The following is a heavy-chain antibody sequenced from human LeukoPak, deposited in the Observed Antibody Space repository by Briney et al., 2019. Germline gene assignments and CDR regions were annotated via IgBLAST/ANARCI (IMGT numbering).Heavy chain of an antibody. CDR2: IIPIFGTA. V-gene: IGHV1-69*05. D-gene: IGHD3-22*01. Sequence: SVTVSFTASGGTFSIYAISWVRQAPGQGLEWMGGIIPIFGTANYAQKFQGRVTITTDESTSTAYMELSSLRSEDTAVYYCARYNRPNYYDSSGYYQYWGQGTLVTVSS. CDR3: ARYNRPNYYDSSGYYQY. CDR1: GGTFSIYA. J-gene: IGHJ4*02.